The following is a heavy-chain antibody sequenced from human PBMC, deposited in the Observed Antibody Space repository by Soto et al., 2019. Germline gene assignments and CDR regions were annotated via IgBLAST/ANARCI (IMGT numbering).Heavy chain of an antibody. V-gene: IGHV3-33*01. D-gene: IGHD5-18*01. J-gene: IGHJ4*02. CDR1: GFTFSSYG. CDR3: AGDCGYSYGFCPG. Sequence: PGGSLRLSCAASGFTFSSYGMHWVRQTPGKGLEWVAVIWYDGSNKYYADSVKGRFTISRDNSKNTLYLQMNSLRAEETAVYYCAGDCGYSYGFCPGWGQGTRVTVSS. CDR2: IWYDGSNK.